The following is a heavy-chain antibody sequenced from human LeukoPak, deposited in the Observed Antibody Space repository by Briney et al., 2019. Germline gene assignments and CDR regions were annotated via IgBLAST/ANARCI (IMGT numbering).Heavy chain of an antibody. J-gene: IGHJ6*02. D-gene: IGHD3-22*01. CDR3: ARLHYYDSSGYGYGMDV. Sequence: SETLSLTCTVSGGSISSYYWSWIRQPPGKGLEWIGYIYYSGSTNYNPSLKSRVTISVDTSKNQLSLKLSSVTAADTAVYYCARLHYYDSSGYGYGMDVWGQGTTVTVSS. CDR2: IYYSGST. CDR1: GGSISSYY. V-gene: IGHV4-59*08.